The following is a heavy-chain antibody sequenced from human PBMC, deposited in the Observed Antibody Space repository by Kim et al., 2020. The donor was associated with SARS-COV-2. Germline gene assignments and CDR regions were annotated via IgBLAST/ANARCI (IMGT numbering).Heavy chain of an antibody. CDR3: VKGGGGEY. CDR1: GFIFNTYG. J-gene: IGHJ4*02. Sequence: GGSLRLSCAASGFIFNTYGMMWVRQAPGKGLEWVSSISRSGGDTYYADSVKGRFTISRDNSKNTLFMQMNSLRAEDTALYYCVKGGGGEYWGQGTLVTAS. CDR2: ISRSGGDT. V-gene: IGHV3-23*01. D-gene: IGHD2-15*01.